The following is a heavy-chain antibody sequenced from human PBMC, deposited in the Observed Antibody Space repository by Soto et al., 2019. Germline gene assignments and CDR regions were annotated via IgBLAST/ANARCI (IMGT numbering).Heavy chain of an antibody. D-gene: IGHD3-22*01. CDR3: ATFPMTPAWSLDL. CDR2: VDPRDSYG. J-gene: IGHJ2*01. Sequence: GESLKISCQASGYTFTTRWIMWVRQTPGKGLEWLGSVDPRDSYGDYSPSFQGHVTISSERSKNTAYLQWNNLKASDSGTYYCATFPMTPAWSLDLWGRGTVVTVSS. V-gene: IGHV5-10-1*01. CDR1: GYTFTTRW.